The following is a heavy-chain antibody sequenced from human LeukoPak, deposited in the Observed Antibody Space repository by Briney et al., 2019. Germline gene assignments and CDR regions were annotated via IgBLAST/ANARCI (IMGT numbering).Heavy chain of an antibody. J-gene: IGHJ5*02. CDR1: GGSINSY. V-gene: IGHV4-4*07. CDR3: ARDSGTTGEVKFDP. D-gene: IGHD3-10*01. CDR2: ISGSGTI. Sequence: SETLSLTCIVSGGSINSYWSWIRQPAGKGLEWTGRISGSGTITYNPALQSRLTIPIDTSKNQFSLKLMSVTAADTAVYYCARDSGTTGEVKFDPWGQGILVTVSS.